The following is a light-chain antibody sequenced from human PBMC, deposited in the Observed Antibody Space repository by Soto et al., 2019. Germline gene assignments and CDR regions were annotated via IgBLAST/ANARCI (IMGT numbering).Light chain of an antibody. Sequence: DIQMTQSPSSLSAAVGDRVTITCRASQAIRNNLAWYQLKPGKAPKRLIYVATTLQSGVPSRFSGSGSGTDFSLTISSLQPEDFATYYCLQHETYPQTFGQGTKVEIK. CDR1: QAIRNN. J-gene: IGKJ1*01. CDR2: VAT. V-gene: IGKV1-17*01. CDR3: LQHETYPQT.